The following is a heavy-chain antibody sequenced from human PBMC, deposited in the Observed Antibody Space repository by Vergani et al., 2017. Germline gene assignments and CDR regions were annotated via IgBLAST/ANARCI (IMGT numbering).Heavy chain of an antibody. CDR3: ARGPATVVTPYFDY. CDR2: IYSGGST. Sequence: EVQLVESGGGLVQPGGSLRLSCAASGFTVSSNYMSWVRQAPGKGLEWVSVIYSGGSTYYADSVKGRFTISRDNSKNTLYLQMNSLRAEDTAVYYCARGPATVVTPYFDYWGQGTLVTVSS. D-gene: IGHD4-23*01. V-gene: IGHV3-66*02. J-gene: IGHJ4*02. CDR1: GFTVSSNY.